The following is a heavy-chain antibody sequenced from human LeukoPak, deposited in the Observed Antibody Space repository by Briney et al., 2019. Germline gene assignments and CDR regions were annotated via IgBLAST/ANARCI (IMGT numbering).Heavy chain of an antibody. Sequence: SETLSLTCAVYGGSFSGYYWSWIRQPPGKGLEWIGEINHSGSTNYNPSLKSRVTISVDTSKNQFPLKLSSVTAADTAVYYCARGPRYSSSWYRSMGYFQHWGQGTLVTVSS. CDR3: ARGPRYSSSWYRSMGYFQH. D-gene: IGHD6-13*01. CDR1: GGSFSGYY. J-gene: IGHJ1*01. V-gene: IGHV4-34*01. CDR2: INHSGST.